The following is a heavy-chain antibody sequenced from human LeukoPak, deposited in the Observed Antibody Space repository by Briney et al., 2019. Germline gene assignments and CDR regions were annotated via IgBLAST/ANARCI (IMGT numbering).Heavy chain of an antibody. CDR2: INTNGGSI. V-gene: IGHV3-48*03. J-gene: IGHJ4*02. CDR3: ARDDLWSPDY. CDR1: GFTFSRYE. Sequence: GGSLRLSCAASGFTFSRYEMNWVCQAPGKGLEWVSYINTNGGSIYYADSVKGRFTISRDNAKNSLYLQMNSLRAEDTAVYYCARDDLWSPDYWGQGTLVTVSS. D-gene: IGHD3-10*01.